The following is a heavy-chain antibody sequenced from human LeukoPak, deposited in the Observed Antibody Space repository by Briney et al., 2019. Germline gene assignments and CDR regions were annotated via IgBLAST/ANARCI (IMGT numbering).Heavy chain of an antibody. J-gene: IGHJ4*02. D-gene: IGHD1-20*01. CDR1: GFTFSSYS. V-gene: IGHV3-48*04. CDR2: ISSSGSTI. Sequence: GGSLRLSCAASGFTFSSYSMNWVRQAPGKGLEWLSYISSSGSTIYYADSVKGRFTISRDNAKNSLYLQMNSLRAEDTAVYYCARGPSGGNNLWMDYWGQGTLVTVSS. CDR3: ARGPSGGNNLWMDY.